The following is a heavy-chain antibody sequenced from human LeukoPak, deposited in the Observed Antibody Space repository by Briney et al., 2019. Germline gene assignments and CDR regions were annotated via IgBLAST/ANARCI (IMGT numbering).Heavy chain of an antibody. J-gene: IGHJ4*02. CDR3: TMIAVATDY. Sequence: GGSLKLSCAASGFTFSGSAMHWVRQASGKGLEWVGRIRSKANSYATAYAASVKGRFTISRDDSKNTAYLQMNSLKTEDTAVYYCTMIAVATDYWGQGTLVTVSS. CDR2: IRSKANSYAT. V-gene: IGHV3-73*01. D-gene: IGHD6-19*01. CDR1: GFTFSGSA.